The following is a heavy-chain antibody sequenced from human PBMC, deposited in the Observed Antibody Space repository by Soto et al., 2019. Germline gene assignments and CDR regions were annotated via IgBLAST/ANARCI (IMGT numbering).Heavy chain of an antibody. CDR3: AKDLSYQTPVGSCYY. CDR2: ISGSGGST. D-gene: IGHD2-15*01. Sequence: VGSLRLSCAASGFTFSSYAMSWVRQAPGKGLEWVSAISGSGGSTYYADSVKGRFTISRDNSKNTLYLQMNSLRAEDTAVYYYAKDLSYQTPVGSCYYWGQGTLVTVSS. V-gene: IGHV3-23*01. CDR1: GFTFSSYA. J-gene: IGHJ4*02.